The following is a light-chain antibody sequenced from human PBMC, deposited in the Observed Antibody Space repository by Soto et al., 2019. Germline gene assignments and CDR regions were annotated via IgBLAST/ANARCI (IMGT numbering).Light chain of an antibody. Sequence: QSALTQPASVSGSPGQSITISCSGTTSDIGRYNFVSWYQQHPGKAPKLIIYEVTVRPSGLSNRFSASKSGTTASLTISGLQDEDEAVYYCSSHTGSTYWVFGRGTKLTVL. CDR2: EVT. J-gene: IGLJ3*02. V-gene: IGLV2-14*01. CDR3: SSHTGSTYWV. CDR1: TSDIGRYNF.